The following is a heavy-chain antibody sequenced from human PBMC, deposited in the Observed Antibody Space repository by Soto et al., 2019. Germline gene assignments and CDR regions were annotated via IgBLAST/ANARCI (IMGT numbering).Heavy chain of an antibody. V-gene: IGHV4-34*01. J-gene: IGHJ4*02. CDR3: ARERSEWLLYWALAY. CDR2: IDHSGST. D-gene: IGHD3-3*01. Sequence: QVQLQQWGAGLLKPSETLSLTCAVYGGSFSGYYWSWIRQPPGQGLEWIGEIDHSGSTNYNPSLNSRVTISVVTSKIQFSLKLSCVTTAHTAVYYCARERSEWLLYWALAYWGQGTLVTVSS. CDR1: GGSFSGYY.